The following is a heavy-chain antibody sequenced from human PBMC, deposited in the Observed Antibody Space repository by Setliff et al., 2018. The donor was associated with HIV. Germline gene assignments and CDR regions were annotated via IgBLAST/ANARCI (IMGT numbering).Heavy chain of an antibody. D-gene: IGHD3-22*01. CDR1: GFSVSSPY. CDR3: ARDTTDDNSIFPY. J-gene: IGHJ4*02. V-gene: IGHV3-53*05. CDR2: IYSGDSGGST. Sequence: SGGSLRLSCAASGFSVSSPYMSWVRQAPGKGLEWVSVIYSGDSGGSTYYADSVKGRFTISRDNSKNTLYLQMNSLRAEDTAVYYCARDTTDDNSIFPYWGQGTLVTVSS.